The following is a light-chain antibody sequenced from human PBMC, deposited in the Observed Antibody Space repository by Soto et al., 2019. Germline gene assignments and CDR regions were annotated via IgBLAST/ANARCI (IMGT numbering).Light chain of an antibody. Sequence: QSVLTQPPSVSGAPGQRVTISCTGSSSNIGAGYDVHWYQQLPGTAPKLLISGNSNRPSGVPDRFSGSKSGTSASLAITGLQAEDEAEYYCQSYDSSLSGWVFGGGTKVTV. CDR1: SSNIGAGYD. CDR2: GNS. V-gene: IGLV1-40*01. CDR3: QSYDSSLSGWV. J-gene: IGLJ3*02.